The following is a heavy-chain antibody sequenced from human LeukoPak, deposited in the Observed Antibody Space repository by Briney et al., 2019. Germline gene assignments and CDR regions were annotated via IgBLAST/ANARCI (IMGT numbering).Heavy chain of an antibody. CDR3: ARATDSSGCCTFDY. CDR1: GFNVSNNY. J-gene: IGHJ4*02. D-gene: IGHD6-19*01. CDR2: IYSGGTT. Sequence: GGSLRLPCAASGFNVSNNYMTWARQAPGKGLDWVSLIYSGGTTYYADSVKGRFTISRDNSKNTLYLQMNSLRAEDSAVYYCARATDSSGCCTFDYWGQGALVTVSS. V-gene: IGHV3-53*01.